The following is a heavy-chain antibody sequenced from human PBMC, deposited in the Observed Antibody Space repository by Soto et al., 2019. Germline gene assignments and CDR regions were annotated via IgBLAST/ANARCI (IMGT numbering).Heavy chain of an antibody. D-gene: IGHD1-26*01. CDR2: ISAYNGNT. J-gene: IGHJ6*02. CDR3: ARGSLGGSYYYYYYYGMDV. Sequence: ASVKVSCKASGYTFTSYGISWVRQAPGQGLEWMGWISAYNGNTNYAQKFQGRVTITADESTSTAYMELSSLRSEDTAVYYCARGSLGGSYYYYYYYGMDVWGQGTTVTVSS. V-gene: IGHV1-18*01. CDR1: GYTFTSYG.